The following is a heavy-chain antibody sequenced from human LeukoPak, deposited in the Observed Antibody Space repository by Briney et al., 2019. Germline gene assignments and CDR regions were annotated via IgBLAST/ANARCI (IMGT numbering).Heavy chain of an antibody. J-gene: IGHJ4*02. D-gene: IGHD4-17*01. V-gene: IGHV5-51*01. CDR2: IYPGDSDT. CDR3: ARRDTVTVPFDY. Sequence: GESLKISCKGSGYNFISYWIAWVRQMPGKGLEWMGIIYPGDSDTRYSPSFQGQVTISADKSISTAYLQWSSLKASDTAMYYCARRDTVTVPFDYWGQGTLVTVSS. CDR1: GYNFISYW.